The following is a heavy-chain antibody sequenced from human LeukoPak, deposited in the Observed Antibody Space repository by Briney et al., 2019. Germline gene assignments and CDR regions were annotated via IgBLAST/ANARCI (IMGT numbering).Heavy chain of an antibody. D-gene: IGHD4-23*01. Sequence: PGGSLRLSCEASAFTFSSYWMSWVRQAPRKGLEWVANIKEDGSEINYVDSVKGRFTISRDNAKNSLFPQMNSLRVEDTAVYYCARDRGYSSFDYWGQGTLVTVSS. J-gene: IGHJ4*02. CDR1: AFTFSSYW. V-gene: IGHV3-7*01. CDR2: IKEDGSEI. CDR3: ARDRGYSSFDY.